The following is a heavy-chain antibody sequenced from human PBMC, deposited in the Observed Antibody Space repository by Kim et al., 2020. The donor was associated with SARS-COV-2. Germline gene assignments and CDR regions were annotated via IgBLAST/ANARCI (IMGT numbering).Heavy chain of an antibody. J-gene: IGHJ4*02. V-gene: IGHV5-51*01. CDR3: ARGSDSSTKIFDY. D-gene: IGHD6-13*01. Sequence: YSPSFQGQVTISVAKSINIAYLQWNSLKASDTAMYYCARGSDSSTKIFDYWGQGTLVTVSS.